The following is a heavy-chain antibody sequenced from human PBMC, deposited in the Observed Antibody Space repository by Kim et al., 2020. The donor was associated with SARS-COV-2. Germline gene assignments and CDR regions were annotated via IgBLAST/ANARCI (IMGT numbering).Heavy chain of an antibody. CDR1: GGSLNDYY. J-gene: IGHJ5*02. V-gene: IGHV4-34*01. CDR2: INHRGST. D-gene: IGHD6-6*01. CDR3: ARLPNWTIAARPADL. Sequence: SETLSLTCAVYGGSLNDYYWSWIRQPPGKGLEWIGEINHRGSTNFNPSLKSRVTISLDTSKNQFSLKLTSVTAADTAVYFCARLPNWTIAARPADLWGQGTLVTVSS.